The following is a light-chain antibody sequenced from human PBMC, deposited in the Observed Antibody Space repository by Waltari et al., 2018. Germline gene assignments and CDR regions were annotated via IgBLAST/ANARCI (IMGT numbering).Light chain of an antibody. CDR2: DVS. CDR3: SSYSGTNTRVI. CDR1: SIDICHYDY. V-gene: IGLV2-14*03. J-gene: IGLJ2*01. Sequence: QSALTQPRSVSGSPGQSIRISCTGPSIDICHYDYSSRYQQQPGKAPKMMIYDVSPRPSGVSNRFSGSKSGNTASLIISGLQSEDEGDYYCSSYSGTNTRVIFGGGTKLTVL.